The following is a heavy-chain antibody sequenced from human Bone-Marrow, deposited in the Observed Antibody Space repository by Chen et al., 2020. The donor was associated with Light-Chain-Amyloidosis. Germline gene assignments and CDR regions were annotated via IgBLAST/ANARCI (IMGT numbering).Heavy chain of an antibody. J-gene: IGHJ3*02. CDR3: AKDISYDDILPGYPADAFDI. CDR1: GFAFSRYA. Sequence: EVQLVESGGGLLQRGGSLRLSCAASGFAFSRYAMSWVRQAAGKGLEWVSTISGSGGSRYYGDAVKGRLTISRDNSKNALFLQMNSLRAEDTAVYYCAKDISYDDILPGYPADAFDIWGQGTMVTVSS. D-gene: IGHD3-9*01. V-gene: IGHV3-23*04. CDR2: ISGSGGSR.